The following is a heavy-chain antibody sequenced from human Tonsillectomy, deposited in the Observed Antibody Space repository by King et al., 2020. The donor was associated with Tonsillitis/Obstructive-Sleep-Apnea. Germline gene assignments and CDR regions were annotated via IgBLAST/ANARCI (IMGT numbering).Heavy chain of an antibody. CDR3: ASGGVSDCSSTSFNNYYYYYYMDV. Sequence: VQLVESGAEVKKPGESLRISCKGSGYSFTSYWISWVRQMPGKGLEWMGRIDPSDSYTNYSPSFQGHVTISADKSISTAYLQWSSLKASDTAMYYCASGGVSDCSSTSFNNYYYYYYMDVWGKGTTVTVSS. J-gene: IGHJ6*03. D-gene: IGHD2-2*01. V-gene: IGHV5-10-1*01. CDR2: IDPSDSYT. CDR1: GYSFTSYW.